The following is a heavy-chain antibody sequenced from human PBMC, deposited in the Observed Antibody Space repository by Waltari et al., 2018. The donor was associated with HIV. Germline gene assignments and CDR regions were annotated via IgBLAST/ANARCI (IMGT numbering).Heavy chain of an antibody. Sequence: QAQWVESGGGLVKPGGSVRLSCAASGLTFNGYYMSWIRQATGKGLEGISHISGRGPTIYTAAYVTGRFTQSRDNAKNTMSLQRKSLRAEDTDIYYCARDHHYVQGDGQHDYFGLEVWGQGTTVTVSS. CDR3: ARDHHYVQGDGQHDYFGLEV. V-gene: IGHV3-11*01. J-gene: IGHJ6*01. CDR1: GLTFNGYY. D-gene: IGHD3-10*02. CDR2: ISGRGPTI.